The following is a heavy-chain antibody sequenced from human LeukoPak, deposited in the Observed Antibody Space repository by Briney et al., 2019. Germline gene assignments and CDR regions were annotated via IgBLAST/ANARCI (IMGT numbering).Heavy chain of an antibody. J-gene: IGHJ4*02. V-gene: IGHV4-59*08. CDR1: GGSISSYY. CDR2: IYYSGST. CDR3: ARRGYSYGLYFDY. Sequence: KPSETLSLTCTVSGGSISSYYWSWIRQPPGKRLEWIGYIYYSGSTNYNPSLKSRVTISVDTSKNQFSLKLSSVTAADTAVYYCARRGYSYGLYFDYWGQGTLVTVSS. D-gene: IGHD5-18*01.